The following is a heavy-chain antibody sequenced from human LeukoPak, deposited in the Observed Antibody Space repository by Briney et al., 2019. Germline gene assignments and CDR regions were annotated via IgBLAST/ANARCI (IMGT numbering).Heavy chain of an antibody. CDR3: ARHIEVYDYVWGSYLDY. CDR1: GGSISSSSYY. Sequence: SETLSLTCTVSGGSISSSSYYWGWIRQPPGKGLEWIGSIYYSGSTYYNPSLKSRVTISVDTSKNQFSLKLSSVTAADTAVYYCARHIEVYDYVWGSYLDYWGQGTLVTVSS. CDR2: IYYSGST. J-gene: IGHJ4*02. V-gene: IGHV4-39*01. D-gene: IGHD3-16*01.